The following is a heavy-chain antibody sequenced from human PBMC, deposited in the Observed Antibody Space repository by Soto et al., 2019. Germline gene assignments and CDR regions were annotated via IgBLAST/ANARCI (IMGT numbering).Heavy chain of an antibody. V-gene: IGHV4-39*01. J-gene: IGHJ4*02. CDR3: ARQDSSSWHGLVY. CDR2: IYYSGIT. Sequence: QLQLQESGPGLVKPSETLSLTCTVSGGSITSSSYYWGWIRQPPGKGLEWIGSIYYSGITYDNPSLKSRVTISVDTSKNQFSLNLSSVTAADTAVYYCARQDSSSWHGLVYWGQGTLVTVSS. CDR1: GGSITSSSYY. D-gene: IGHD6-13*01.